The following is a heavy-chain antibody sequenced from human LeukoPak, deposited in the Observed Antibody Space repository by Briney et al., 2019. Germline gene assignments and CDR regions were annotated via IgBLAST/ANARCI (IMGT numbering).Heavy chain of an antibody. J-gene: IGHJ4*02. V-gene: IGHV3-9*01. CDR1: GFTFDDYA. CDR3: ARSDIVATIFDY. Sequence: PGGSLRLSCAASGFTFDDYAMHWVRQAPGKGLEWVSGISWNSGSIGYADSVKGRFTISRDNAKNSLYLQMNSLRAEDTAVYYCARSDIVATIFDYWGQGTLVTVSS. D-gene: IGHD5-12*01. CDR2: ISWNSGSI.